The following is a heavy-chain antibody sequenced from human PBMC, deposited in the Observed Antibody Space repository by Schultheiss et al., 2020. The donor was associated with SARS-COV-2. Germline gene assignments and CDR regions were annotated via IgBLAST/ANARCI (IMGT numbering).Heavy chain of an antibody. CDR1: GVSISSYC. V-gene: IGHV4-59*08. CDR3: VKSSGDVHDF. Sequence: SETLSLTCTVSGVSISSYCWNWIRQPPGKGLEWIGFIHDSGSTNYNPSLKSRVTISVDTSKNQFSLKLTSVIAADTAVYYCVKSSGDVHDFWGQGTLVTVSS. D-gene: IGHD1-26*01. CDR2: IHDSGST. J-gene: IGHJ4*02.